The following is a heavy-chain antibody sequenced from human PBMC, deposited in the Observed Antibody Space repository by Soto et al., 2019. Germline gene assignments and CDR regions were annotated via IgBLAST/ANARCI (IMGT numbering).Heavy chain of an antibody. V-gene: IGHV4-34*01. D-gene: IGHD5-12*01. CDR3: ARGNSGYDYGGDDYYYGMDV. CDR1: GGSFSGYY. J-gene: IGHJ6*02. CDR2: INHSGST. Sequence: SETLSLTCAVYGGSFSGYYWSWIRQPPGKGLEWIGEINHSGSTNYNQSLKSRVTISVDTSKNQFSLKLSSVTAADTAVYYCARGNSGYDYGGDDYYYGMDVWGQGTTVTVSS.